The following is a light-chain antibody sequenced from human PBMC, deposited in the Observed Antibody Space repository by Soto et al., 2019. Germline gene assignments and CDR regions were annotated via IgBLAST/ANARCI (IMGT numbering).Light chain of an antibody. CDR3: QQYGRSPPVT. CDR2: SAS. V-gene: IGKV3-20*01. Sequence: EIVLTQSPGTLSLSPGERATLSCRASQSVSSSYLAWYQQKPDQAPRLLIYSASSRATGIPDRFSGSGSGTDLTLTISRLEPEDFAVYYCQQYGRSPPVTFGQGTRLEIK. J-gene: IGKJ5*01. CDR1: QSVSSSY.